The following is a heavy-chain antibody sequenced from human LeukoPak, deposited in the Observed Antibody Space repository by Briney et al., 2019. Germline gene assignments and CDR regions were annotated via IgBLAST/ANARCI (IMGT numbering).Heavy chain of an antibody. J-gene: IGHJ4*02. CDR1: GFTFSRYW. V-gene: IGHV3-74*01. Sequence: GGSLRLSCAASGFTFSRYWMHWVRHAPGKGLVWVSRVNSDGRSTRNADSVTGRFTMSRDNAKNTLYLQMNSLRAEDTAVYYCVRDVWGDRDSYFDYWGQGTLVTVSS. D-gene: IGHD2-21*01. CDR3: VRDVWGDRDSYFDY. CDR2: VNSDGRST.